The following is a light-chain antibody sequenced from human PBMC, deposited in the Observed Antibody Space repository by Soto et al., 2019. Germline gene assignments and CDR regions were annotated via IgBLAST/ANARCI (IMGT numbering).Light chain of an antibody. CDR2: AVS. CDR1: SSDIGADNS. CDR3: SSFTIGSHVV. Sequence: QSALTQPASVSGSPGQSITISCTGTSSDIGADNSVSWYQQHPGKAPQLMIYAVSHRPSRVSIRFSVSKSGYTLSLTISGSKAEVYGDYYCSSFTIGSHVVFGGGTKLTVL. V-gene: IGLV2-14*03. J-gene: IGLJ2*01.